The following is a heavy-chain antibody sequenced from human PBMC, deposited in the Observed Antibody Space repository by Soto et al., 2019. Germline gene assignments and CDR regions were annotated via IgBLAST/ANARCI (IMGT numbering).Heavy chain of an antibody. J-gene: IGHJ4*02. Sequence: GGSLRLSCAASGFTFSSYAMHWVRQAPGKGLEWVAVISYDGSNKYYADSVKGRFTISRDNSKNTLYLQMTSLRAEDTAVYYCARDFESYDSSGYYYEGVGNWGQGTLVTVSS. CDR1: GFTFSSYA. CDR2: ISYDGSNK. CDR3: ARDFESYDSSGYYYEGVGN. V-gene: IGHV3-30-3*01. D-gene: IGHD3-22*01.